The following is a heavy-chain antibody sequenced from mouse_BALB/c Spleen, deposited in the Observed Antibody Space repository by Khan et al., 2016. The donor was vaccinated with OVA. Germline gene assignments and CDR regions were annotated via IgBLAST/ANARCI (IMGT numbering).Heavy chain of an antibody. CDR1: GYTFTSYW. CDR3: ASGYFGNYEFAY. V-gene: IGHV1S132*01. D-gene: IGHD2-1*01. Sequence: QVQLKESGTELVKPGASVKLSCKTSGYTFTSYWIQWVKQRPGQGLEWIGQIFPGTGTTYYNENFKGKATLTIDHSSTTAYMQLSSLTSEDSAVYSCASGYFGNYEFAYWGQGTLVTVSA. CDR2: IFPGTGTT. J-gene: IGHJ3*01.